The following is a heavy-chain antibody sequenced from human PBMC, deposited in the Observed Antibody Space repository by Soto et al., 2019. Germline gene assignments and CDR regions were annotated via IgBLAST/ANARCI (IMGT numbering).Heavy chain of an antibody. CDR1: GYTFTSYG. V-gene: IGHV1-18*01. Sequence: QVQLVQSGAEVKKPGASVKVSCKASGYTFTSYGISWVRQAPGQGLEWMGWINGYNGNTNHAQKRQGRVTMSTDTSTSTAYMELRGLRSDDSAVYYCARMGDVPYYYYGMDVWGQGTTVTVSS. J-gene: IGHJ6*02. D-gene: IGHD3-16*01. CDR3: ARMGDVPYYYYGMDV. CDR2: INGYNGNT.